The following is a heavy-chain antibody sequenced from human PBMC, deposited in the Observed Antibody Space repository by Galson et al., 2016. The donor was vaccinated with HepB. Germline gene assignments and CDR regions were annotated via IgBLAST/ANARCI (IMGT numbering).Heavy chain of an antibody. CDR2: IFWDDDK. J-gene: IGHJ4*02. D-gene: IGHD3-9*01. V-gene: IGHV2-5*02. CDR3: AHSTVSSLDILTSYSKFYFDY. Sequence: PALVKPTQTLTLTCTFSGFSLSTSGVGVGWIRQPPGKALEWLALIFWDDDKRYSPSLKSRLTITKDTSKNQVVLTMTNMDPVETATYYCAHSTVSSLDILTSYSKFYFDYWGQGTLVTVSS. CDR1: GFSLSTSGVG.